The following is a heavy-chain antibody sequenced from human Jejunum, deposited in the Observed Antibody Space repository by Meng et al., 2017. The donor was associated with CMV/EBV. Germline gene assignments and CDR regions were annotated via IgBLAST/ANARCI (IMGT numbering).Heavy chain of an antibody. CDR1: T. CDR2: FSSSSRSSNYI. D-gene: IGHD3-3*01. J-gene: IGHJ4*02. CDR3: VGVFNYDFWDGYSDYYFDD. Sequence: TMSWVRQAPGKGLEWVSSFSSSSRSSNYIYYADSVKGRFTISRDNAKNSVYLQMNSLRAEDTAVYYCVGVFNYDFWDGYSDYYFDDWGQGTLVTVSS. V-gene: IGHV3-21*01.